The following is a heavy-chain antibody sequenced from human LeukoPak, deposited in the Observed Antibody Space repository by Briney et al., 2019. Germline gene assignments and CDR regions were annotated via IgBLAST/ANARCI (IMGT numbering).Heavy chain of an antibody. CDR3: ARDCSGGSCYGGASF. V-gene: IGHV4-34*01. CDR1: GGSFSGYY. Sequence: PSETLSLTCAVYGGSFSGYYWSWIRQPPGKGLEWIGEINHSGSTNYNPSLKSRVTISADTSKNQFSLKLSSVTAADTAVYYCARDCSGGSCYGGASFWGQGTLVTVSS. D-gene: IGHD2-15*01. J-gene: IGHJ4*02. CDR2: INHSGST.